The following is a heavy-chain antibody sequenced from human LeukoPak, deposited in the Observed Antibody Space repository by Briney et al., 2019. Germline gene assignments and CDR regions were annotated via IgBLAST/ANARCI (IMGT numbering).Heavy chain of an antibody. J-gene: IGHJ5*02. D-gene: IGHD3-10*01. V-gene: IGHV1-8*01. CDR3: AVGSSSTYYYGSGSYSNWFDP. CDR2: MNPNSGNT. Sequence: ASVKVSCKASGYTFTSYDINWVRQATGQGLEWMGWMNPNSGNTGYAQKFQGRVTITADESTSTAYMELSSLRSEDTAVYYCAVGSSSTYYYGSGSYSNWFDPWGQGTLVTVSS. CDR1: GYTFTSYD.